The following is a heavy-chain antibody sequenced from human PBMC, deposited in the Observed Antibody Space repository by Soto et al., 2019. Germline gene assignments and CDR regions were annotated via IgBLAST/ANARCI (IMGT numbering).Heavy chain of an antibody. V-gene: IGHV1-2*04. CDR1: GCTFTGYY. D-gene: IGHD6-19*01. Sequence: GASVKVSCKASGCTFTGYYMHWVRQAPGQGLEWMGWINPNSGGTNYAQKFQGWVTMTRDTSISTAYMELSRLRSDDTAVYYCARDLASVAPIDETPYYYYHGMDVWGQGTTVTVSS. J-gene: IGHJ6*02. CDR3: ARDLASVAPIDETPYYYYHGMDV. CDR2: INPNSGGT.